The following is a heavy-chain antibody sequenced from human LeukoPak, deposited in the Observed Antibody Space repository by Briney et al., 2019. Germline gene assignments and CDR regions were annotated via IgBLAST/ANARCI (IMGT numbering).Heavy chain of an antibody. V-gene: IGHV3-30*03. CDR3: ARVFMSYFKDI. Sequence: GGSLRLSCVVSGFTFRSYGFHWVRQAPGKGLEWVAFISDDRSDIRYADSVKGRFTISRDNSKNTVFLQMDSLRAEDSATYYCARVFMSYFKDIWGKGTTVTVSS. CDR1: GFTFRSYG. J-gene: IGHJ6*04. D-gene: IGHD2/OR15-2a*01. CDR2: ISDDRSDI.